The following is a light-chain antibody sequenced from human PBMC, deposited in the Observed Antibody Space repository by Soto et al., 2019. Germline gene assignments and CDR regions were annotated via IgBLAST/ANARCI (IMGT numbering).Light chain of an antibody. V-gene: IGKV3-20*01. CDR2: GTS. CDR1: QSVSSSY. J-gene: IGKJ1*01. Sequence: EIVLTQSPGTLSLSPGERATLSCRASQSVSSSYLAWYQQKPGQAPRLLIYGTSSSSTGIPDRFSGRGSGTDFNPTISSLEPEDFAVYYCQQYGSSPTTFGQGTKVEIK. CDR3: QQYGSSPTT.